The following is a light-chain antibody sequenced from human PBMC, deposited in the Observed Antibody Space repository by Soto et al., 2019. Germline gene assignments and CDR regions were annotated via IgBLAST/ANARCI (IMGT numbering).Light chain of an antibody. J-gene: IGLJ1*01. Sequence: QSVLTQPPSVSGAPGQRVTISCTGSSSNIGTGYNIHWYQQVPGTAPKLLIYGNSNRPSGVPDRFSGSKSGTSASLAITGLPAQHDADSYCQSSHCSLSARVFGTGTKLTVL. CDR2: GNS. CDR3: QSSHCSLSARV. CDR1: SSNIGTGYN. V-gene: IGLV1-40*01.